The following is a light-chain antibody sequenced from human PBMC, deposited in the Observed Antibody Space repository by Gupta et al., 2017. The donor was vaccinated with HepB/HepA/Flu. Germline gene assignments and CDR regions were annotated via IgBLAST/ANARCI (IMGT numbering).Light chain of an antibody. CDR3: QQYNNWAPFT. CDR2: GVS. CDR1: QSVGTN. V-gene: IGKV3-15*01. Sequence: EIMMTQPPATLSVSPGERATLSCRASQSVGTNLAWYQQKPGQSPRRLIYGVSTRDTGNRARFSGSGYGTDFSLTISSRQSEDFAIYHCQQYNNWAPFTFGQGTKLEIK. J-gene: IGKJ2*01.